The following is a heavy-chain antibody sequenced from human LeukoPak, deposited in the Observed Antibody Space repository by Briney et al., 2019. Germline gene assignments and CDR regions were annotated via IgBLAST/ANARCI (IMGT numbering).Heavy chain of an antibody. D-gene: IGHD3-22*01. CDR3: ARNYYDSSGYYSWFDP. V-gene: IGHV1-18*01. CDR1: GGTFSSYA. Sequence: ASVKVSCKASGGTFSSYAISWVRQAPGQGLEWMGWISAYNGNTNYAQKLQGRVTMTTDTSTSTAYMELRSLRSDDTAVYYCARNYYDSSGYYSWFDPWGQGTLVTVSS. CDR2: ISAYNGNT. J-gene: IGHJ5*02.